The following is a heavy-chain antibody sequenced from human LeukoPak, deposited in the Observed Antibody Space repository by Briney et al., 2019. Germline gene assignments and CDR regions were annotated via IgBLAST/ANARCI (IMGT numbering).Heavy chain of an antibody. D-gene: IGHD6-13*01. J-gene: IGHJ6*02. CDR2: MNPNSGNT. V-gene: IGHV1-8*01. Sequence: ASVKVSCKASGYTFTSYDINWVRQATGQGLEWMGWMNPNSGNTGYAQKVQGRVAMTRDTSISTAYMELSSLRSEDTAVYYCARAGEYSSSWYVYYYYGMDVWGQGTTVTVSS. CDR3: ARAGEYSSSWYVYYYYGMDV. CDR1: GYTFTSYD.